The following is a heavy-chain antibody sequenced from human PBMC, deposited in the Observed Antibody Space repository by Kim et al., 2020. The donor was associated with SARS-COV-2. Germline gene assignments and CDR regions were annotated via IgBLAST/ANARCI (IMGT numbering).Heavy chain of an antibody. CDR3: ARDRLIVGDPGYYYYMDV. CDR2: INPNSGGT. V-gene: IGHV1-2*06. Sequence: ASVKVSCKASGYTFTGYYMHWVRQAPGQGLEWMGRINPNSGGTNYAQKFQGRVTMTRDTSISTAYMELSRLRSDDTAVYYCARDRLIVGDPGYYYYMDVWGKGTTVTVSS. D-gene: IGHD1-26*01. J-gene: IGHJ6*03. CDR1: GYTFTGYY.